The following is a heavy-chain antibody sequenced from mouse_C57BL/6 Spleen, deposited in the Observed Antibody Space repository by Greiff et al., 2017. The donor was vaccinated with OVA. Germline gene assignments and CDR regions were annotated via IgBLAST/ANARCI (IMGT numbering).Heavy chain of an antibody. CDR2: INPGSGGT. J-gene: IGHJ2*01. D-gene: IGHD2-4*01. CDR1: GYAFTNYL. V-gene: IGHV1-54*01. Sequence: VKLMESGAELVRPGTSVKVSCKASGYAFTNYLLEWVKPRPGQGLEWIGVINPGSGGTNYNAKFKGKATLTADKSSSTAYMQLSSLTSEDSAVYFGARSGYDYDVDYFDYWGQGTTLTVSS. CDR3: ARSGYDYDVDYFDY.